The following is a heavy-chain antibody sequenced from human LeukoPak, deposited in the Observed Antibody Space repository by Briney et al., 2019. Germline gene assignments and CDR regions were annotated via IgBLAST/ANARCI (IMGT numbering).Heavy chain of an antibody. D-gene: IGHD6-19*01. Sequence: GGSLRLSCAASGFTFSSYGMSWVRQGPGKGLEWVSTVNGNGRHTYYADSVKGRFTISRDNSKNTLYLQMNSLRAEDTAVYYCAKRDSSGWYFFDYWGQGTLVTVSS. V-gene: IGHV3-23*01. J-gene: IGHJ4*02. CDR2: VNGNGRHT. CDR1: GFTFSSYG. CDR3: AKRDSSGWYFFDY.